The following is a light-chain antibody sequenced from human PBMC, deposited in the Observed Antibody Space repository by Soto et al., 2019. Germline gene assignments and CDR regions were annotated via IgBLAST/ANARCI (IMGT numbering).Light chain of an antibody. Sequence: QSVLTQPASVSGSPGQSITISCTGTSSVVGSNNLVSWYQQHPGKAPKFVIYEGSKRPSGVSNRFSGSKSGNTASLTISGLQAEDEADYFCCSYAGNYSPVFGTGTKVTDL. CDR1: SSVVGSNNL. V-gene: IGLV2-23*01. CDR2: EGS. J-gene: IGLJ1*01. CDR3: CSYAGNYSPV.